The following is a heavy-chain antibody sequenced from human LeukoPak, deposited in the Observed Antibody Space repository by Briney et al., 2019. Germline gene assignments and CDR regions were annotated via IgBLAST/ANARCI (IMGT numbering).Heavy chain of an antibody. D-gene: IGHD4-23*01. V-gene: IGHV4-30-4*01. CDR1: GGSISSGDYY. Sequence: PSQTLSLTCTVSGGSISSGDYYWSWIRQPPGKSLEWIGYIYYSGSTYYNPSLKSRVTISVDTSKNQFSLKLSSVTAADTAVYYCARDLLNEGNHLDYWGQGTLVTVSS. CDR3: ARDLLNEGNHLDY. J-gene: IGHJ4*02. CDR2: IYYSGST.